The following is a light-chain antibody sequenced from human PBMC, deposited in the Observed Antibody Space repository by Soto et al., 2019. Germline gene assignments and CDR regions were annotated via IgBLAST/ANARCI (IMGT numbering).Light chain of an antibody. Sequence: EIALTQSPATLSLSPGERATLSCRASQSVSSFLGWYQQKPGQAPRLLIYDASNRATGIPPRFSGSGSGTDFTLTISSLEPEDFAVYYCQQRSSWTFGQGTKVEIK. V-gene: IGKV3-11*01. CDR3: QQRSSWT. J-gene: IGKJ1*01. CDR2: DAS. CDR1: QSVSSF.